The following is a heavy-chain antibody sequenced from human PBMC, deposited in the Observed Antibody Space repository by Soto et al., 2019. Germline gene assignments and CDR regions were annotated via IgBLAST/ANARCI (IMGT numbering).Heavy chain of an antibody. CDR1: GGTFSNHA. CDR3: ARDDATYCGGDCYRYFYYGMDV. CDR2: IIPMFPTA. Sequence: SVQVSCKASGGTFSNHAISWVRQAPGQGLEWVGGIIPMFPTADYAQRFQGRVTITADDSTTTVYMELSGLRSEDTAMYYCARDDATYCGGDCYRYFYYGMDVWGQGTTVTVSS. J-gene: IGHJ6*02. D-gene: IGHD2-21*02. V-gene: IGHV1-69*13.